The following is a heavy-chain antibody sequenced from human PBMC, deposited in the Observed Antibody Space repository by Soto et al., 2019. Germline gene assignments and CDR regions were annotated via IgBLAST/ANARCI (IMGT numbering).Heavy chain of an antibody. CDR2: IYYSGST. J-gene: IGHJ5*02. CDR1: GGSVSSGSHH. Sequence: PSETLSLTCTGSGGSVSSGSHHWSWIRQPPGKGLEWIGYIYYSGSTNYNPSLKSRVTISLDTSKNKFSLELTSVTAADTAVYYCARGPPRVHWFDPWGQGTLVTVSS. CDR3: ARGPPRVHWFDP. V-gene: IGHV4-61*01.